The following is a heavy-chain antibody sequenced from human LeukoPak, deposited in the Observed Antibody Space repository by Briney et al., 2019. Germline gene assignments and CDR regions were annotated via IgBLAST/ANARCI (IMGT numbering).Heavy chain of an antibody. CDR2: ISSSSSTI. Sequence: PGGSLRLSCAASGFTFSSYSMNWVRQAPGKGLEWVSYISSSSSTIYYADSVKGRFTISRDNSKNTLYLQMNSLRAEDTAVYYCAKDRFTMTPGVDYWGQGTLVTVSS. J-gene: IGHJ4*02. CDR3: AKDRFTMTPGVDY. D-gene: IGHD3-22*01. V-gene: IGHV3-48*01. CDR1: GFTFSSYS.